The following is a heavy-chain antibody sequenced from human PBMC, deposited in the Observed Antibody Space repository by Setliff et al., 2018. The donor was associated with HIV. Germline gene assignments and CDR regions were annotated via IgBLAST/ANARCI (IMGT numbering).Heavy chain of an antibody. Sequence: ASVKVSCKASGYTFTSYYMHWVRQAPGQGLEWMGMINPRDGSTRYAQKLQGRVTMTRDTSTTTVYMELRSLRSEDTAVYYCARDKTPIFGVVIATNWFDPWGQRTLVTVSS. V-gene: IGHV1-46*01. D-gene: IGHD3-3*01. J-gene: IGHJ5*02. CDR3: ARDKTPIFGVVIATNWFDP. CDR2: INPRDGST. CDR1: GYTFTSYY.